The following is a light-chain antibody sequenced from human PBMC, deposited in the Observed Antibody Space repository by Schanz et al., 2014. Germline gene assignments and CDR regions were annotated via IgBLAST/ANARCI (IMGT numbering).Light chain of an antibody. CDR2: SND. CDR3: VAWDDSLSGPWV. Sequence: QSVLAQPPSASETPGQRISISCSGGRSNIGSNSVNWYQQLPGTAPKLLIYSNDRRPSGVPDRFSASKSGTSASLAISGLQSEDEADYYCVAWDDSLSGPWVFGGGTKLTVL. J-gene: IGLJ3*02. V-gene: IGLV1-44*01. CDR1: RSNIGSNS.